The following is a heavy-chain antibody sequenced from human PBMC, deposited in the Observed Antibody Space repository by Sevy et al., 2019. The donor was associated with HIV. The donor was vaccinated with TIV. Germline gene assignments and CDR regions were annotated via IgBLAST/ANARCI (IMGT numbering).Heavy chain of an antibody. Sequence: SETLSLTCTVSGGSISSSSYYWGWIRQPPGKGLEWIGSIYYSGRTYYNPSLRSRVTISVDTSKNQFSLKLSSVTAADTAVYYCARQRKGGYGPFFDYWGQGTLVTVSS. V-gene: IGHV4-39*01. D-gene: IGHD5-18*01. CDR1: GGSISSSSYY. CDR3: ARQRKGGYGPFFDY. CDR2: IYYSGRT. J-gene: IGHJ4*02.